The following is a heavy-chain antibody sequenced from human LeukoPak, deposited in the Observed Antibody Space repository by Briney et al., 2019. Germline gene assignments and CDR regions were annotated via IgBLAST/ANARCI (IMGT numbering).Heavy chain of an antibody. CDR3: SRGLTVSDY. D-gene: IGHD4-17*01. CDR2: IKEDGSEK. CDR1: GFTFSNYR. V-gene: IGHV3-7*04. Sequence: PGGSLRLSCAASGFTFSNYRMSWVRQAPGKGLEGVANIKEDGSEKYYVDSVKGRFTISRDNAKNSVYLQLNSLRVEDTAVYYCSRGLTVSDYWGQGTLVTVSS. J-gene: IGHJ4*02.